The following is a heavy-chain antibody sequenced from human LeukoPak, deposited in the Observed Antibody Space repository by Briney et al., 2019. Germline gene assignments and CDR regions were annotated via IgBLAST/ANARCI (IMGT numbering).Heavy chain of an antibody. J-gene: IGHJ4*02. D-gene: IGHD6-13*01. CDR2: IRYDGSNK. CDR1: GFTFSSYG. CDR3: AKDGFGVTAAGENFDY. Sequence: GGSLRLSCTASGFTFSSYGMHWVRQAPGKGLEWVAFIRYDGSNKYYADSVKGRFTISRDNSKNTPYLQMNSLRAEDTAVYYCAKDGFGVTAAGENFDYWGQGTLVTVSS. V-gene: IGHV3-30*02.